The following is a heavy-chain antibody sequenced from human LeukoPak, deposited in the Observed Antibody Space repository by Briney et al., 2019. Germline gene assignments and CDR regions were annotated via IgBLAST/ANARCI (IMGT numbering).Heavy chain of an antibody. J-gene: IGHJ4*02. CDR3: ARGTLYRGWSYYLDF. CDR1: GGSISSNSYY. D-gene: IGHD6-19*01. Sequence: SETLSLTCTVSGGSISSNSYYWDWIRQPPGKGLEWIGTISYSGSTYYNPSLKSRVTISVDTSKNQFSLRLRSVTAADTAMYYCARGTLYRGWSYYLDFWGQGSQVTVSS. V-gene: IGHV4-39*07. CDR2: ISYSGST.